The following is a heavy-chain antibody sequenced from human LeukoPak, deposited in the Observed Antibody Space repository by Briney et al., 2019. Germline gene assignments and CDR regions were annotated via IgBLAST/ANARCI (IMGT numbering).Heavy chain of an antibody. CDR3: ARDGYCSGGGCYSAVDY. CDR1: GCTFTSYY. Sequence: ASVKVSCKASGCTFTSYYMHWVRQAPGQGLEWMGIINPSGGSTSYAQKFQGRVTMTRDTSTSTVYMELSSLRSEDTAVYYCARDGYCSGGGCYSAVDYWGQGTLVTVSS. D-gene: IGHD2-15*01. J-gene: IGHJ4*02. CDR2: INPSGGST. V-gene: IGHV1-46*01.